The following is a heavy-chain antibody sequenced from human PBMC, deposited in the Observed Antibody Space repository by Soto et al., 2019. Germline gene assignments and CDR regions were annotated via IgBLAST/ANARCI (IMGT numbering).Heavy chain of an antibody. J-gene: IGHJ6*02. D-gene: IGHD1-7*01. V-gene: IGHV1-18*01. CDR2: ISAYNGNT. CDR3: ARDKLRYYYYGMDV. Sequence: PSVKVSCKASGYTFTSYGISWVRQAPGQGLEWMGWISAYNGNTNYAQKLQGRVTMTTDTSTSTAYMELRSLRSDDTAVYYCARDKLRYYYYGMDVWGQGTTVTVSS. CDR1: GYTFTSYG.